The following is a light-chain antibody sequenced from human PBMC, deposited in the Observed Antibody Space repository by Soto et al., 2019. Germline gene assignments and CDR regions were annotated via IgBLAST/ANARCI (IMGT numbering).Light chain of an antibody. CDR1: SSDVSGYNY. CDR2: EVS. V-gene: IGLV2-14*01. J-gene: IGLJ1*01. Sequence: QSALTQPASVSGSPGQSITISCTGTSSDVSGYNYVSWYQQHPGKAPKVMIYEVSNRPSGVSNRFSGSKSGNTASLTISAEDEADYYCTSSTNNTTRVFGTGTKLTVL. CDR3: TSSTNNTTRV.